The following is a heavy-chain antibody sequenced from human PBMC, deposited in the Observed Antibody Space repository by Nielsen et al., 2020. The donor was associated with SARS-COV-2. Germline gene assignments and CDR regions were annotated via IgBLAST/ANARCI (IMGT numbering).Heavy chain of an antibody. V-gene: IGHV3-53*01. J-gene: IGHJ5*02. CDR2: IYSGGST. CDR3: AKSDGYSSGWYGGFDP. D-gene: IGHD6-19*01. Sequence: GGSLRLSCAASGFTVSSNYMSWVRQAPGKGLEWVSVIYSGGSTYYADSVKGRFTISRDNSKNTLYLQMNSLRAEDTAVYYCAKSDGYSSGWYGGFDPWGQGTLVTVSS. CDR1: GFTVSSNY.